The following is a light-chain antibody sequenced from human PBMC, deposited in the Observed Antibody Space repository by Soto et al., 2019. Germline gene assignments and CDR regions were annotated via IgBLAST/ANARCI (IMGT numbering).Light chain of an antibody. Sequence: EIVSTQSPGTLSLSPGESATLSCRAGQSVSSSYLAWYQQKPGQAPRLLIFGASSRATGIPDRFSGGGSGTDFTLTISRLEPEDFAVYYCQQYGSSPLTFGGGTKVEIK. CDR3: QQYGSSPLT. CDR2: GAS. CDR1: QSVSSSY. V-gene: IGKV3-20*01. J-gene: IGKJ4*01.